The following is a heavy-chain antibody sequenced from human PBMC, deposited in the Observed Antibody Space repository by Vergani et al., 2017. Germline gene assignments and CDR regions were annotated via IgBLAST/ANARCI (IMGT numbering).Heavy chain of an antibody. CDR2: ISSSSSTI. J-gene: IGHJ4*02. V-gene: IGHV3-48*04. CDR1: GFTFSSYS. Sequence: EVQLVESGGGLVQPGGSLRLSCAASGFTFSSYSMNWVRQAPGKGLEWVSYISSSSSTIYYADTVKGRFTISRENAKNSLYLQMNSLRAEDTAVYYCARGLGYCSGGSCYTIKYYFDYWGQGTLVTVSS. D-gene: IGHD2-15*01. CDR3: ARGLGYCSGGSCYTIKYYFDY.